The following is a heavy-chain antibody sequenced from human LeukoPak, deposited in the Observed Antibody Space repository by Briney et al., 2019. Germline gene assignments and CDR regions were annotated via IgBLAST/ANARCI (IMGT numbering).Heavy chain of an antibody. D-gene: IGHD3-22*01. CDR1: GLTVRNNY. J-gene: IGHJ3*02. Sequence: GGSLRLSCAASGLTVRNNYMSWVRQSPGKGLEWVSGISISGGSTFYADPVKGRFTISRDNSKNTLSLQMNYLRVDDTAVFYCAKADSDTLYRNAFDIWGLGTMVTVSS. CDR2: ISISGGST. V-gene: IGHV3-23*01. CDR3: AKADSDTLYRNAFDI.